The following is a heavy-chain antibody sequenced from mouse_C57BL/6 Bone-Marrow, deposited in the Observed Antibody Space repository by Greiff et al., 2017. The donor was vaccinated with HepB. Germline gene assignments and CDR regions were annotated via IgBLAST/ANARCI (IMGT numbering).Heavy chain of an antibody. D-gene: IGHD2-10*02. CDR3: ATYGNYDWFAY. CDR1: GYTFTSYW. J-gene: IGHJ3*01. V-gene: IGHV1-59*01. CDR2: IDPSDSYT. Sequence: VQLQQPGAELVRPGTSVKLSCKASGYTFTSYWMHWVKQRPGQGLEWIGVIDPSDSYTNYNQKFKGKDTLTEDTSSSTAYMQLSSLTSEDSAVYYCATYGNYDWFAYWGQGTLVTVSA.